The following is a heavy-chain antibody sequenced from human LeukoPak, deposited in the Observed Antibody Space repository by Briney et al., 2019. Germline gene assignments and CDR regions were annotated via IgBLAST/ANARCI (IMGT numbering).Heavy chain of an antibody. D-gene: IGHD5-18*01. J-gene: IGHJ6*03. V-gene: IGHV4-61*01. CDR1: GGSISSGSYY. CDR2: IYYSGST. Sequence: SETLSLTCTVSGGSISSGSYYWSWIRQPPGKGLEWIGYIYYSGSTNYNPSLKSRVTISVDTSKNQFSLKLSSVIAADTAVYYCARYYSYGYYYYYMDVWGKGTTVTVSS. CDR3: ARYYSYGYYYYYMDV.